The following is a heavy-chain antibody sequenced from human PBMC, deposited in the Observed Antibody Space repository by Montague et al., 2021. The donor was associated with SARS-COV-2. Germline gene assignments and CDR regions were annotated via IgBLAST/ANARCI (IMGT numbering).Heavy chain of an antibody. D-gene: IGHD3-16*01. CDR3: ASEFRIELWQTNWYFGL. V-gene: IGHV4-4*02. CDR2: FDHSGNT. J-gene: IGHJ2*01. Sequence: SETLSLTCAVSGDSINSEHWWSWVRQPPGKGLEWIGNFDHSGNTKYNPSLKSRATISVDTSKNQFALRLSSVTAADTAVYYCASEFRIELWQTNWYFGLWGRGTLVTVSS. CDR1: GDSINSEH.